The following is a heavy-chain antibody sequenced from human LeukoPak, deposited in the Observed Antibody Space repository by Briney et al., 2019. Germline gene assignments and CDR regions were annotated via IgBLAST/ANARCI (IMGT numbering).Heavy chain of an antibody. J-gene: IGHJ4*02. CDR2: INPNSGGT. D-gene: IGHD3-10*01. CDR1: GYTFTGYY. CDR3: ARDLYSFPAKGVGDITMVRGGSRAKSQASNLHDY. V-gene: IGHV1-2*02. Sequence: ASVKVSCKASGYTFTGYYMHWVRQAPGQGLEWMGWINPNSGGTNYAQKFQGRVTMTRDTSISTAYVELSRLRSDDTAVYYCARDLYSFPAKGVGDITMVRGGSRAKSQASNLHDYWGQGTLVTVSS.